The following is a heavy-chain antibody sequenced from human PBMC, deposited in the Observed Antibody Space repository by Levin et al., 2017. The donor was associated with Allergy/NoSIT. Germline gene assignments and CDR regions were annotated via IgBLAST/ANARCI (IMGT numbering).Heavy chain of an antibody. CDR3: ARDPGLERPLNWFDP. V-gene: IGHV4-4*07. CDR1: GGSISSYY. CDR2: IYTSGST. D-gene: IGHD1-1*01. J-gene: IGHJ5*02. Sequence: GSLRLSCTVSGGSISSYYWSWIRQPAGKGLEWIGRIYTSGSTNYNPSLKSRVTMSVDTSKNQFSLKLSSVTAADTAVYYCARDPGLERPLNWFDPWGQGTLVTVSS.